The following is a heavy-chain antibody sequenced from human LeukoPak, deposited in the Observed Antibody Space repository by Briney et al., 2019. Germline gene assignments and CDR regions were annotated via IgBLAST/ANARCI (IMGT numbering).Heavy chain of an antibody. CDR3: ARDELYNGYYSVKYHYNGMDV. D-gene: IGHD3-3*01. CDR2: INAKSGDT. CDR1: GYTFTRYG. J-gene: IGHJ6*02. Sequence: ASVKVSCKASGYTFTRYGITWVRQAPGQGLEWMGRINAKSGDTNAAQRFQGRVTMTRVTSITTAYLELSRLRSDDTAVYYCARDELYNGYYSVKYHYNGMDVWGQGTTVTVSS. V-gene: IGHV1-2*06.